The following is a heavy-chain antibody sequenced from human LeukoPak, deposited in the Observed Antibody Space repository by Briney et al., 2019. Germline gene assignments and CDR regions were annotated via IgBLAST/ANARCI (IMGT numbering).Heavy chain of an antibody. CDR1: GGSISSYY. CDR2: IYYTGST. J-gene: IGHJ5*02. CDR3: AREDSTWFDP. D-gene: IGHD2/OR15-2a*01. Sequence: SETLSLTCTVSGGSISSYYWSWIRQPPGKGLEWIGYIYYTGSTNYNPSLKSRVTISVDTPKNQFSLNLSSVTAADTALYYCAREDSTWFDPWGQGTLVTVSS. V-gene: IGHV4-59*01.